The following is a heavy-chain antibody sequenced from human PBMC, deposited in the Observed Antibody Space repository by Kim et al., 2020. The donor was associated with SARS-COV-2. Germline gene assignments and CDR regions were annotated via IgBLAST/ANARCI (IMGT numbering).Heavy chain of an antibody. J-gene: IGHJ6*02. D-gene: IGHD2-21*02. V-gene: IGHV3-30*04. CDR2: ISYDGSNK. CDR1: GFTFSSYA. Sequence: GGSLRLSCAASGFTFSSYAMHWVRQAPGKELEWVAVISYDGSNKYYADSVKGRFTISRDNSKNTLYLQMNSLRAEDTAVYYCARGRGDPSKPGYYYYGMDVWGQGTTVTVSS. CDR3: ARGRGDPSKPGYYYYGMDV.